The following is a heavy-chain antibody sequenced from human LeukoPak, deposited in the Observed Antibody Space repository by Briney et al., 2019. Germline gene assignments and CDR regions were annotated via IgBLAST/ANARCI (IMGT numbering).Heavy chain of an antibody. V-gene: IGHV1-18*01. J-gene: IGHJ4*02. CDR2: ISSYNGQT. CDR1: GYTFTTSG. CDR3: AGVAGFYWNSDSFDY. Sequence: ASVKVSCKASGYTFTTSGISWVRQAPGQGLEWMGWISSYNGQTNYAQKVQGRVTMTIDTSTKTAYMELRSLGSDDTAVYYCAGVAGFYWNSDSFDYWGQGTQVAVSS. D-gene: IGHD1-7*01.